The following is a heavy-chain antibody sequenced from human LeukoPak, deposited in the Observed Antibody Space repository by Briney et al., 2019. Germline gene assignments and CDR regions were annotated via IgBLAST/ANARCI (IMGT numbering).Heavy chain of an antibody. J-gene: IGHJ4*02. D-gene: IGHD2-8*01. CDR3: ARLPVNCTNGVCYTEEGFDY. V-gene: IGHV4-39*07. CDR1: GGYISSSSYS. CDR2: INHSGST. Sequence: SETLSLTCTVSGGYISSSSYSWTWIRQPPGKGLEWIGEINHSGSTNYNPSFKSRVTISVDTSKNQFSLKLSSVTAADTAVYYCARLPVNCTNGVCYTEEGFDYWGQGTLVTVSS.